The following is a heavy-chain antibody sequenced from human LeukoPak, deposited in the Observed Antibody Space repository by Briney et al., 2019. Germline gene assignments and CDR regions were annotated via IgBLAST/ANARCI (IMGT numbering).Heavy chain of an antibody. CDR2: ISSNGGST. V-gene: IGHV3-64D*06. J-gene: IGHJ4*02. Sequence: PGGSLRLSCSASGFTFSSYAMHWVRQAPGKGLEYVSAISSNGGSTYYAGSVKGRFTIPRDNSKNTLYLQMSSLRADDTAVYYCVRRLPTTPHYYFDYWGQGTLVTVSS. CDR1: GFTFSSYA. CDR3: VRRLPTTPHYYFDY. D-gene: IGHD2-21*02.